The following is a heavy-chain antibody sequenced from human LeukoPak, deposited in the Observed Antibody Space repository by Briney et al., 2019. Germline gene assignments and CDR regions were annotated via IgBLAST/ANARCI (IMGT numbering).Heavy chain of an antibody. CDR3: ARVADSRMGGYYFDY. CDR1: GYTFTGYY. Sequence: ASVKVSCKASGYTFTGYYMHWVRQAPGQGLEWMGWINPNSGGTNYAQKFEGRVTMTRDTSVSTAYMELSRLRSDDTAVYYCARVADSRMGGYYFDYWGQGTLVTVSS. J-gene: IGHJ4*02. CDR2: INPNSGGT. D-gene: IGHD6-13*01. V-gene: IGHV1-2*02.